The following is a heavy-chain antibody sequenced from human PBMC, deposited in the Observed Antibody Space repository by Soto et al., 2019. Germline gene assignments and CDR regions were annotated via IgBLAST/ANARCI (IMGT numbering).Heavy chain of an antibody. Sequence: ESGGGVVQPGRSLRLSCAASGFTFSSYGMHWVRQAPGKGLEWVAVISYDGSNKYYADSVKGRFTISRDNSKNTLYLQMNSLRAEDTAVYYCAKDHDDYVWGSYRPVDYWGQGTLVTVSS. J-gene: IGHJ4*02. CDR2: ISYDGSNK. CDR1: GFTFSSYG. D-gene: IGHD3-16*02. CDR3: AKDHDDYVWGSYRPVDY. V-gene: IGHV3-30*18.